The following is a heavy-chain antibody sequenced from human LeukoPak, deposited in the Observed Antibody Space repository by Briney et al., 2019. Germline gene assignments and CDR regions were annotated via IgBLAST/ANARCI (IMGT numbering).Heavy chain of an antibody. Sequence: PGGSLRLSCAASGFTFSRYSMNWVRQALGKGLEWVSHISGSSSTIYYADSVKGRFTISRDNAKNSLYLQMNSLRDEDTAVYYCVRDTDHYDSSGSNFESWGQGTLVTVSS. J-gene: IGHJ4*02. D-gene: IGHD3-22*01. CDR3: VRDTDHYDSSGSNFES. CDR1: GFTFSRYS. CDR2: ISGSSSTI. V-gene: IGHV3-48*02.